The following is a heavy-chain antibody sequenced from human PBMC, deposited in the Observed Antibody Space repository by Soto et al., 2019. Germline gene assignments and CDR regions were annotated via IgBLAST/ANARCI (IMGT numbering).Heavy chain of an antibody. D-gene: IGHD4-17*01. CDR2: IYFSGST. CDR1: GASINSGGYY. J-gene: IGHJ4*02. V-gene: IGHV4-31*03. CDR3: ASGDAWEALLAH. Sequence: QVQLQESGPGLVKPSETLSLTCTVSGASINSGGYYWSWIRQLPGKGLEWIGYIYFSGSTYYNPSLESRVTISLDTSQNQFARKLRSVTAADTAMYFCASGDAWEALLAHWGQGILVTVSS.